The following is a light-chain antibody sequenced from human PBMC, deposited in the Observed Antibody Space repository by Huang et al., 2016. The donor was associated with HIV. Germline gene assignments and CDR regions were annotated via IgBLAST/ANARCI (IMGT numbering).Light chain of an antibody. CDR1: QNLNSD. CDR2: DAS. CDR3: QQYKDWPLT. J-gene: IGKJ4*01. V-gene: IGKV3-15*01. Sequence: EIVMTQSPATLSVAPGERVTLSCRASQNLNSDLAWYQQKPGQAPRLLMYDASTRATDCPAVFSGSGSGTEFTLTISSLQSEDFAVYYCQQYKDWPLTFGGGTKVEIK.